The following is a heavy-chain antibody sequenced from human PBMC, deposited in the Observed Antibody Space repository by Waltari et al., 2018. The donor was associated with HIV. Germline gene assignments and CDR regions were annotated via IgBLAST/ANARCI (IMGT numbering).Heavy chain of an antibody. CDR3: ARAQSSSGWAYFDP. Sequence: EVHLVESGGALVQPGGSLTLSCVASGFSFSDFAMTWVRQAPGEGLESLSNITFRSNTPYYADSVNRPCTISRDHATDSLYLKMNSIRAAATSVYYCARAQSSSGWAYFDPSGQGPLVTVSS. CDR2: ITFRSNTP. D-gene: IGHD6-19*01. J-gene: IGHJ4*02. V-gene: IGHV3-48*01. CDR1: GFSFSDFA.